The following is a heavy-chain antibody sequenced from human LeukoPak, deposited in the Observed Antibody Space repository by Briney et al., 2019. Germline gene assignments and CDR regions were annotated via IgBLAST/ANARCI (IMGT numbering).Heavy chain of an antibody. V-gene: IGHV3-23*01. Sequence: GGSLRLSCVASGFTFSTFAMNWVRQAPGKGLEWVSTISETGRSTYYADSVKGQFTISRDNSKNTLYLQMNSLRAEDTAVYYCARARIVVVPAAIDRVDYWGQGTLVTVSS. CDR1: GFTFSTFA. J-gene: IGHJ4*02. CDR3: ARARIVVVPAAIDRVDY. CDR2: ISETGRST. D-gene: IGHD2-2*02.